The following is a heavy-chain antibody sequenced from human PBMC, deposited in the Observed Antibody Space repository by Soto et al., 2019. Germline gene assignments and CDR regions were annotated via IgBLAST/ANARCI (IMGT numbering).Heavy chain of an antibody. J-gene: IGHJ4*02. D-gene: IGHD6-13*01. CDR2: IIPIFGTA. Sequence: SVKVSCKASGGTFSSYAISWVRQAPGQGLEWMGGIIPIFGTANYAQKFQGRVTITADESTSTAYMELSSLRSEDTAVYYCAGVRPRSYSSMDYWGQGTLVTVSS. CDR3: AGVRPRSYSSMDY. V-gene: IGHV1-69*13. CDR1: GGTFSSYA.